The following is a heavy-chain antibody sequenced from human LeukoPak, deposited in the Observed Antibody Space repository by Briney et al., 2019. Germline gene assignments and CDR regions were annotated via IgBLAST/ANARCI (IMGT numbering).Heavy chain of an antibody. V-gene: IGHV3-48*01. CDR3: VRGGTGNGNYFDF. Sequence: GGSLRLSCAASGFSFSSYSMNWVRQAPGKGLEWLSYIDDRGSPIKYADSVKGRFTISRDNAKNSLSLQMNGLRGKDTAVYYWVRGGTGNGNYFDFWGQGTLVTVSS. CDR2: IDDRGSPI. J-gene: IGHJ4*02. CDR1: GFSFSSYS. D-gene: IGHD1-1*01.